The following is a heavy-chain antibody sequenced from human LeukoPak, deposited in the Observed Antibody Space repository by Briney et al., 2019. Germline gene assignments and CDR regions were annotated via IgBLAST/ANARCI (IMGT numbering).Heavy chain of an antibody. J-gene: IGHJ4*02. CDR1: GYTFTNYY. V-gene: IGHV1-46*01. CDR3: ARRYSGYVNFDS. CDR2: INPSGGST. Sequence: ASVTVSFKSSGYTFTNYYMHWVRQAPGQGGEWMGIINPSGGSTSYAQKFQGRVTMTRDTSTSTVYMELSSLRSEDTAVYYCARRYSGYVNFDSWGQGPLVPVS. D-gene: IGHD5-12*01.